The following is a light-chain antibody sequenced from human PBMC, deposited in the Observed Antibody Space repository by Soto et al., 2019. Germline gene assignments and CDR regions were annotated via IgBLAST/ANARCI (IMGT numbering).Light chain of an antibody. CDR3: QQYDNLPRT. J-gene: IGKJ5*01. CDR1: QSISSW. Sequence: DIQMTQSPSTLPASVGDRVTITCRASQSISSWLAWYQQKPGKAPKLLIYDASNLETGVPSRFSGSGSGTDFTFTISSLQPEDIATYYCQQYDNLPRTFGQGTRLEIK. V-gene: IGKV1-33*01. CDR2: DAS.